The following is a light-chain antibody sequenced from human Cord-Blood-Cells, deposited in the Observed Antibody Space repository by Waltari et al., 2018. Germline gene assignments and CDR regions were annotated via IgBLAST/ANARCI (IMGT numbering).Light chain of an antibody. CDR2: EVS. Sequence: QPAVTLPPSASASPVNSVAIPRTGPSSAAGGYIDGSWYHHHPGKAPKLMIYEVSKRPSGVPDRFSGSKSGNTASLTVSGLQAEDEADYYCSSYAGSNNLVFGGGTKLTVL. CDR1: SSAAGGYID. CDR3: SSYAGSNNLV. V-gene: IGLV2-8*01. J-gene: IGLJ2*01.